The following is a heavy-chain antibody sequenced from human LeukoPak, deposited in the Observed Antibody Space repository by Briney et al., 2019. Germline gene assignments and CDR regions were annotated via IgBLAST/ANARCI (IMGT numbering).Heavy chain of an antibody. CDR1: GFTFSSYA. CDR2: ISGSGGST. D-gene: IGHD4-17*01. J-gene: IGHJ3*02. Sequence: LSGGSLRLSCAASGFTFSSYAMSWVRQAPGKGLEWVSAISGSGGSTYYADSVKGRFTISRDNSKNTLYLQMNSLRAEDTAVYYCARSDYGDYRVFDIWGQGTMVTVSS. V-gene: IGHV3-23*01. CDR3: ARSDYGDYRVFDI.